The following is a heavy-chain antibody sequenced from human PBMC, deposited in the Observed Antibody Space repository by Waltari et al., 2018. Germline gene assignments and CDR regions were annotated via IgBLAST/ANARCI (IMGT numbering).Heavy chain of an antibody. D-gene: IGHD3-3*01. Sequence: QAQLVASGGGFVKPGGSLRLSCTVSGFNFSDYYITGIRQAPGKGLECVSYISCVRIFRKYAASVEGRFTISRDNAKNSLYLEMTSLRGDDTAVYYCAKMWSGLKPYYFDYWGRGVLVTVSS. CDR2: ISCVRIFR. CDR1: GFNFSDYY. J-gene: IGHJ4*02. V-gene: IGHV3-11*06. CDR3: AKMWSGLKPYYFDY.